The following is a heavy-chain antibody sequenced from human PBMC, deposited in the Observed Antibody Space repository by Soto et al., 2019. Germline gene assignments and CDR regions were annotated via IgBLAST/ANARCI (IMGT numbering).Heavy chain of an antibody. CDR3: AKDTSRVIMITFGGVIVPYFDS. J-gene: IGHJ4*02. CDR2: ISGSGGST. D-gene: IGHD3-16*02. V-gene: IGHV3-23*01. CDR1: GFTFSNYA. Sequence: PGGSLRLSCAASGFTFSNYAMSWVRQAPGKGLEWVSAISGSGGSTYYADSVKGRFTISRDNSKNTVYLQMNSLRAEDTAVYYCAKDTSRVIMITFGGVIVPYFDSWGQGTLVTVSS.